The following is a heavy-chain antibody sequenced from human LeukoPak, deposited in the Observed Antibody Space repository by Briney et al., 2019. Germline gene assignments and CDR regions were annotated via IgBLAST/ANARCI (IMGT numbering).Heavy chain of an antibody. D-gene: IGHD3-3*01. Sequence: GGSLGLSCAASGFTFSSYSMNWVRQAPGKGLEWVSSISSSSSYIYYADSVKGRFTISRDNAKNSLYLQMNSLRAEDTAVYYCARESGLYDFWSAANNWFDPWGQGTLVTVSS. CDR2: ISSSSSYI. V-gene: IGHV3-21*01. J-gene: IGHJ5*02. CDR3: ARESGLYDFWSAANNWFDP. CDR1: GFTFSSYS.